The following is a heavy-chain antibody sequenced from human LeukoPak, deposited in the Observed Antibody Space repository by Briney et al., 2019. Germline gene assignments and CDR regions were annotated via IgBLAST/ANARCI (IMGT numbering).Heavy chain of an antibody. CDR2: ISYDGSNK. CDR3: AKTSLCSSTSCRYYGMDV. Sequence: PGGSLRLSCAASGFTFSSYGMHWVRQAPGKGLEWVAVISYDGSNKYYADSVKGRFTISRDNSKNTLYLQMNSLRAEDTAVHYCAKTSLCSSTSCRYYGMDVWGQGTTVTVSS. V-gene: IGHV3-30*18. CDR1: GFTFSSYG. J-gene: IGHJ6*02. D-gene: IGHD2-2*01.